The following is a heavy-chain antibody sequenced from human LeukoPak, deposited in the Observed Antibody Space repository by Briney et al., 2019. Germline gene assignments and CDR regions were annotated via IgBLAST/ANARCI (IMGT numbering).Heavy chain of an antibody. CDR1: GFAFNTFG. D-gene: IGHD3-22*01. CDR2: TSFDGSNT. V-gene: IGHV3-30*18. Sequence: GGSLRLSCAASGFAFNTFGMHWVRQAPGKGLEWVATTSFDGSNTYFSDSVRGRFTIPRDNSKNTLYLQMNSLRAEDTAVYYCAKSLRDYYDSSGYWDYWGQGTLVTVSS. CDR3: AKSLRDYYDSSGYWDY. J-gene: IGHJ4*02.